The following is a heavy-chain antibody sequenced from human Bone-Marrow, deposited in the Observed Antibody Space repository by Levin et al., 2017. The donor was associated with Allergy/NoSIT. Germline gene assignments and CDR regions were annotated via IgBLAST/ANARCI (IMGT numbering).Heavy chain of an antibody. Sequence: PGESLKISCAASGFTFTTYWRAWVRQGPGKGLEWVANINQDGGTKNYVDSVKGRFTISRDNAENSLYLQMNSLRAEDTAVYYCARDWGGNLDYWGQGTLVTVSS. CDR2: INQDGGTK. CDR1: GFTFTTYW. D-gene: IGHD4-23*01. CDR3: ARDWGGNLDY. J-gene: IGHJ4*02. V-gene: IGHV3-7*04.